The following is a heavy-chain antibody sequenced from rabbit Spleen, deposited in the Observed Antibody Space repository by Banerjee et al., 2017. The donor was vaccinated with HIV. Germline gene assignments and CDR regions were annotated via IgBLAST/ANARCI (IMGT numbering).Heavy chain of an antibody. V-gene: IGHV1S40*01. D-gene: IGHD8-1*01. CDR3: ARDGAGGSYFAL. CDR1: GFDFSGGYD. CDR2: IYTGDGNT. Sequence: QSLEESGGDLVKPGASLTLTCTASGFDFSGGYDMCWVRQAPGKGLEWIACIYTGDGNTWYATWAKGRFTISKTSSTTVTLQMTSLTAADTATYFCARDGAGGSYFALWGPGTLVTVS. J-gene: IGHJ6*01.